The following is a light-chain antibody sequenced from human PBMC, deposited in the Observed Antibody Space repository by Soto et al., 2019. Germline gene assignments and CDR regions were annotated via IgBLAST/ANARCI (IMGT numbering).Light chain of an antibody. V-gene: IGLV2-14*01. CDR3: SSYTSISSNWV. J-gene: IGLJ3*02. Sequence: QSVLTQPASVSGSPGQSITISCTGTSSDVGGYNYVSWYQQHPGKAPKLMIYDVSNRPSGVSNRFSGSKSGNTASLTISGLQAEDEADYYCSSYTSISSNWVSGGGTKLTVL. CDR2: DVS. CDR1: SSDVGGYNY.